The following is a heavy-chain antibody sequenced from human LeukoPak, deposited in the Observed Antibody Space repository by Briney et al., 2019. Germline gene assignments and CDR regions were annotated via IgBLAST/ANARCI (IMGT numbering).Heavy chain of an antibody. CDR1: GGSINSYY. CDR2: IYTSGST. CDR3: ARSGRTARDFDY. Sequence: SEPLSLPFNVSGGSINSYYWSWGRPPPGKGVGWIGYIYTSGSTNYNPSLKSRVTLSVDTSKNQFSLKLSSVTAADTAVYYCARSGRTARDFDYWGQGTLVTVSS. V-gene: IGHV4-4*09. J-gene: IGHJ4*02. D-gene: IGHD6-6*01.